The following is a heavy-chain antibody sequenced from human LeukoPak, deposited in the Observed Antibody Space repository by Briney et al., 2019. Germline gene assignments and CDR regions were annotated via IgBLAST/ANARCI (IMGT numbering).Heavy chain of an antibody. CDR1: GGSFSGYY. D-gene: IGHD4-23*01. J-gene: IGHJ4*02. Sequence: SETLSLTCAVYGGSFSGYYWSWIRQPPGKGLEWIGEINHSGSTNYNPSLKSRVTISVDTSKNQFSLKLSSVTAADTAVYYCASQGHYSGNQLDYWGQGTLVTVSS. CDR3: ASQGHYSGNQLDY. V-gene: IGHV4-34*01. CDR2: INHSGST.